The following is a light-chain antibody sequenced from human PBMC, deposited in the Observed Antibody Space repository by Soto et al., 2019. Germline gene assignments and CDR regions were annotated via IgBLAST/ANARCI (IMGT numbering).Light chain of an antibody. Sequence: EIVLTQSPATLSLSPGERATLSFRASQSISRYLAWYQQKPGQAPRLLIYDSSNRATGIPVRFSGSGSGTDFTLTISSLEPEDFAVYYCQQRSNGPAFTFGQGTKLEIK. CDR3: QQRSNGPAFT. V-gene: IGKV3-11*01. J-gene: IGKJ2*01. CDR1: QSISRY. CDR2: DSS.